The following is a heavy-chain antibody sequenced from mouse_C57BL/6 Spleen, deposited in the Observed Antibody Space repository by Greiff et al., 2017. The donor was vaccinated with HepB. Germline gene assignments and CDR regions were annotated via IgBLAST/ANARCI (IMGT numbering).Heavy chain of an antibody. Sequence: EVKLMESGGGLVKPGGSLKLSCAASGFTFSDYGMHWVRQAPEKWLEWVAYISSGSSTIYYADTVKGRFTISRDNAKNTLFLQMTSLRSEDTAMYYCAPDYYAMDYWGQGTSVTVSS. CDR3: APDYYAMDY. CDR2: ISSGSSTI. J-gene: IGHJ4*01. CDR1: GFTFSDYG. V-gene: IGHV5-17*01.